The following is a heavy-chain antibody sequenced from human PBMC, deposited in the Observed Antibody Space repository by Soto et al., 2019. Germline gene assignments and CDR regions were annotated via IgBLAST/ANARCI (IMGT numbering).Heavy chain of an antibody. J-gene: IGHJ5*02. V-gene: IGHV1-18*01. D-gene: IGHD3-3*01. CDR3: ARDKGGYYTGIPGENWFDP. CDR1: GYTFTSYG. CDR2: ISAYNGNT. Sequence: ASVKVSCKASGYTFTSYGISWVRQAPGQGLEWMGWISAYNGNTNYAQKLQGRVTMTTDTSTSTAYMELRSLRSDDTAVYYCARDKGGYYTGIPGENWFDPWGQGTLVTVSS.